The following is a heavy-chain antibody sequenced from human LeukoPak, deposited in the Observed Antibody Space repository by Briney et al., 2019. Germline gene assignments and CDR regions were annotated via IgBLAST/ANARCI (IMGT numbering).Heavy chain of an antibody. CDR1: GGSISSYY. V-gene: IGHV4-4*07. D-gene: IGHD6-13*01. CDR2: IYTSGST. Sequence: SETLSLTCTVSGGSISSYYRSWIRQPAGKGLEWIGRIYTSGSTNYNPSLKSRVTMSVDTSKNQFSLKLSSVTAADTAVYYCARGGRQHQLYYMDVWGKGTTVTVSS. CDR3: ARGGRQHQLYYMDV. J-gene: IGHJ6*03.